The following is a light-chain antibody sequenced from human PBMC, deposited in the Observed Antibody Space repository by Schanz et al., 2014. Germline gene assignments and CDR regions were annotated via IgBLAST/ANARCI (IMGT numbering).Light chain of an antibody. Sequence: QSVLTQPPSASGPPGQRVTIACSGSSSNIGSNTVNWYQQVPGTAPKLLMYTNNQRPSGVPDRFSGSKSGTSASLAISGLQSEDEADYYCAAWDDSLNGWVFGGGTKVTVL. CDR3: AAWDDSLNGWV. V-gene: IGLV1-44*01. CDR1: SSNIGSNT. J-gene: IGLJ3*02. CDR2: TNN.